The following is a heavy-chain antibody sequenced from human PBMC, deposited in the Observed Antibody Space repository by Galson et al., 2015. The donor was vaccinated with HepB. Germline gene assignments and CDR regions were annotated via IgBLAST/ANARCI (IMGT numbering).Heavy chain of an antibody. J-gene: IGHJ6*02. Sequence: SLRLSCAASGFTFSSYAMSWVRQAPGKGLEWVSAISGSGGSTYYADSVKGRFTISRDNSKNTLYLQMNSLRAEDTAVYYYAKDKEQQLVTLYYYYYYGMDVWGQGTTVTVSS. CDR1: GFTFSSYA. D-gene: IGHD6-13*01. V-gene: IGHV3-23*01. CDR3: AKDKEQQLVTLYYYYYYGMDV. CDR2: ISGSGGST.